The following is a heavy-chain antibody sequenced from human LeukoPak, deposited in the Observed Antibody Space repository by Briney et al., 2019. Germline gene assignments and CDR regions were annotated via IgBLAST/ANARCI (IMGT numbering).Heavy chain of an antibody. D-gene: IGHD3-10*01. V-gene: IGHV4-61*08. CDR3: ASRVRTSPHYYYYYMDV. J-gene: IGHJ6*03. Sequence: KSSETLSLTCTVSGVSVTRGAYYWTWIRQPPGKGLEWIGHVYYNGNTDYNPSLKSRVAMSVDKSNNQFSLKLSFVTAADTAVYYCASRVRTSPHYYYYYMDVWGKGTTVTVSS. CDR1: GVSVTRGAYY. CDR2: VYYNGNT.